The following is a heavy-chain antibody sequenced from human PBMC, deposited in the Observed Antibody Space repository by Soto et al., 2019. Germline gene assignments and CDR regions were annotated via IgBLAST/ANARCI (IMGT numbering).Heavy chain of an antibody. CDR3: ARDYDSSGYPRYYFDY. D-gene: IGHD3-22*01. V-gene: IGHV3-33*01. Sequence: PGGSLRLSCAASGFTFSSYGMHWVRQAPGKGLEWVAVIWYDRSNKYYADYVKGRYNNSRDNSKNTLYLQMNSLRSEDTAVYYCARDYDSSGYPRYYFDYWGQGP. J-gene: IGHJ4*02. CDR2: IWYDRSNK. CDR1: GFTFSSYG.